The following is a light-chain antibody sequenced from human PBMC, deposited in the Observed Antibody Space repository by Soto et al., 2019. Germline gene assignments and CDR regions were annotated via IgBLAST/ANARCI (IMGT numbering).Light chain of an antibody. V-gene: IGLV4-69*01. J-gene: IGLJ2*01. Sequence: QLVLTQSPSASASLGASVKLTCTLSSGHSTSAIAWHQQQPEKGPRYLMKLNDDGRHYKGDGIPDRFSGSSSGAERYLTISSLQSEDEGYYYCQTWDTGIPMVFGGGTKLTVL. CDR3: QTWDTGIPMV. CDR1: SGHSTSA. CDR2: LNDDGRH.